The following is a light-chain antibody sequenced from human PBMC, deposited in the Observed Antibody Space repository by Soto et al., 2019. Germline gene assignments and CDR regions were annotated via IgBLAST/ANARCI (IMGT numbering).Light chain of an antibody. CDR1: QSISSS. J-gene: IGKJ3*01. CDR3: QQYNNWPLT. V-gene: IGKV3-15*01. CDR2: AAS. Sequence: EVVMTQSPATLSVSPGDTATLSCRASQSISSSLAWYQQKPGQPPRLLIYAASTRATGVPARFSGSGSGTEFTLTISSLQSEDFAVYYCQQYNNWPLTFGPGTKWIS.